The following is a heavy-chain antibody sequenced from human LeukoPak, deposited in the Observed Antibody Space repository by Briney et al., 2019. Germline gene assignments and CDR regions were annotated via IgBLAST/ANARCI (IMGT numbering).Heavy chain of an antibody. D-gene: IGHD6-13*01. J-gene: IGHJ4*02. Sequence: ESGPTLVNPTQTLTLSCSFSGFSLTSSGVGVAWIRQPPGKALEWLGVLYWDDEKRYRPSLKRRLTITKSTSTNQVVLTLTNVDPVDTATYFCAQRISRWYGMPFDNWGQGTLVTVFS. CDR1: GFSLTSSGVG. CDR2: LYWDDEK. CDR3: AQRISRWYGMPFDN. V-gene: IGHV2-5*02.